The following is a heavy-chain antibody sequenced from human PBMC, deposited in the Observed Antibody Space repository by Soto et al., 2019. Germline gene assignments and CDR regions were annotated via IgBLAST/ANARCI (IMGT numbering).Heavy chain of an antibody. CDR3: ARPLWRDDYNWGYFDL. D-gene: IGHD4-4*01. CDR1: GFTFSSYA. CDR2: ISYDGSNK. Sequence: QVQLVESGGGVVQPGRSLRLSCAASGFTFSSYAMHWVRQAPGKGLEWVAVISYDGSNKYYADSVKGRFTISRDNSKNTLYLQMNSLRTAATAVYYCARPLWRDDYNWGYFDLWGRGTLVTVSS. J-gene: IGHJ2*01. V-gene: IGHV3-30-3*01.